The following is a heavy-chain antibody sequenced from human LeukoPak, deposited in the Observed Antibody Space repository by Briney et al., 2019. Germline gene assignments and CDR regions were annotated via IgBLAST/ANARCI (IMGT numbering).Heavy chain of an antibody. CDR2: IKSKGDGETT. CDR3: ATDLGLTMIRGVIVH. D-gene: IGHD3-10*01. Sequence: GRSLRLSCAASGFTFSSYSMNWVRQAPGKGLEWVGRIKSKGDGETTDYAAPVKGRFTMSRDDSKATLYLQMNSLKAEDTAVYYCATDLGLTMIRGVIVHWGQGALVTVSS. V-gene: IGHV3-15*01. J-gene: IGHJ4*02. CDR1: GFTFSSYS.